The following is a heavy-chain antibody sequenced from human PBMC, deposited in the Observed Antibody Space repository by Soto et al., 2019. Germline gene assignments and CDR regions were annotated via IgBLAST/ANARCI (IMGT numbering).Heavy chain of an antibody. Sequence: GGSLRLSCAASGFTFSSYSMNWVRQAPGKGLEWVSSISSSSSYIYYADSVKGRFTISRDNAKNSLYLQMNSLRAEDTAVYYCARVRIAARHKGARDGMDVWGQGTTVTVSS. D-gene: IGHD6-6*01. V-gene: IGHV3-21*01. CDR3: ARVRIAARHKGARDGMDV. CDR2: ISSSSSYI. J-gene: IGHJ6*02. CDR1: GFTFSSYS.